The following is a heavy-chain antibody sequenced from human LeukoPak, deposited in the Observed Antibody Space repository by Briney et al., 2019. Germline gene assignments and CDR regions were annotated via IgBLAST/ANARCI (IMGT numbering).Heavy chain of an antibody. J-gene: IGHJ4*02. CDR3: ASVVVPAVDDDY. Sequence: GGSLRLSCAASGFTFSSYGMHWVRQAPGKGLEWVAFIRYDGSNKYHADSVKGRFTISRDNSKNTLYLQMNSLRAEDTAVYYCASVVVPAVDDDYWGQGTLVTVSS. CDR1: GFTFSSYG. V-gene: IGHV3-30*02. CDR2: IRYDGSNK. D-gene: IGHD2-2*01.